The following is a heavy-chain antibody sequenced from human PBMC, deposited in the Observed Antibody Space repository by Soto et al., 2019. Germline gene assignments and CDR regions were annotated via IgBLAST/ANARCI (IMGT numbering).Heavy chain of an antibody. J-gene: IGHJ3*02. V-gene: IGHV3-30*18. CDR2: ISYDGSNK. CDR1: GFTFSSYG. CDR3: AKDRHCTGGGCPWGRAFDI. D-gene: IGHD2-8*02. Sequence: GGSLRLSCAASGFTFSSYGMHWVRQAPGKGLEWVAVISYDGSNKYYADPGKGRFTISMDNSKNTLYLQMNSLRAEDTAVYYCAKDRHCTGGGCPWGRAFDIWGQGTMVTVSS.